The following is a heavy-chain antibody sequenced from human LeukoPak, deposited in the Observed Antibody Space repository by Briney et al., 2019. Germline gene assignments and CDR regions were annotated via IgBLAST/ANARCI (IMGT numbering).Heavy chain of an antibody. D-gene: IGHD6-19*01. V-gene: IGHV4-39*07. J-gene: IGHJ4*02. CDR2: IYYSGST. CDR3: ARVGYSSGWYFDY. Sequence: SETLSLTCTVSGDSISKSNYYWGWIRQPPGKGLEWIGSIYYSGSTYYNPSLKSRVTISVDKSKNQFSLKLSSVTAADTAVYYCARVGYSSGWYFDYWGQGTLVTVSS. CDR1: GDSISKSNYY.